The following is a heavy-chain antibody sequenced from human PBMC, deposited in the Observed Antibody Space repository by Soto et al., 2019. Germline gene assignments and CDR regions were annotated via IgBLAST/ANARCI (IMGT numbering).Heavy chain of an antibody. V-gene: IGHV4-31*03. CDR2: IYYSGST. J-gene: IGHJ5*02. D-gene: IGHD6-19*01. CDR3: AREFSSGWYVS. CDR1: GGSISSGGYY. Sequence: QVQLQESGPGLVKPSQTLSLTCTVSGGSISSGGYYWSWIRQHPGKGLEWIGYIYYSGSTYYNPSLKSRVTISVAPSKNHFSLKLSSVTASDTAVYYCAREFSSGWYVSWAQEPLVPVSS.